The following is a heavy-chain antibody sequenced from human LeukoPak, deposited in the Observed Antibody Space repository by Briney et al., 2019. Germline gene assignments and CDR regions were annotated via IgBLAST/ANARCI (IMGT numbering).Heavy chain of an antibody. CDR2: IYHSGST. Sequence: PSETLSLTCAVSVYSISSGYYWGWIRQPPGKGLEWIGRIYHSGSTYYNPSLKSRVTISVDTSKNQFSLKLSSVTAADTAVYYCARFSSGWYNYWFDPWGQGTLVTVSS. J-gene: IGHJ5*02. CDR3: ARFSSGWYNYWFDP. D-gene: IGHD6-19*01. V-gene: IGHV4-38-2*01. CDR1: VYSISSGYY.